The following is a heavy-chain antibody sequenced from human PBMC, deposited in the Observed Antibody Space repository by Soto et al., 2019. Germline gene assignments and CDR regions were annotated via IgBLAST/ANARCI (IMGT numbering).Heavy chain of an antibody. D-gene: IGHD4-17*01. CDR1: GYTFTSYY. V-gene: IGHV1-46*01. CDR2: INPTGGST. CDR3: ARADAYGDYDY. J-gene: IGHJ4*02. Sequence: ASVKVSCKASGYTFTSYYMHWVRQAPGQGLEWMGIINPTGGSTSYAQKFQGRVTVTRDTSTSTVYMELSSLRSEDTAVYYCARADAYGDYDYWGQGTLVTVSS.